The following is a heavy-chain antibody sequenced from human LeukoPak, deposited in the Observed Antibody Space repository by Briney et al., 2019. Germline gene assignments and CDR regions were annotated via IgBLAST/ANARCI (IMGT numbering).Heavy chain of an antibody. J-gene: IGHJ6*03. V-gene: IGHV1-69*05. CDR1: GGTFSSYA. CDR2: IIPIFGTA. Sequence: ASVKVSCKASGGTFSSYAISWVRQAPGQGLEWMGGIIPIFGTANYAQKFQGRVTITTDESTSTAYMELSSLTSEDTVVYYCARGVYGSDSSPTLLSSYYYMDDWGKGTTVTVSS. CDR3: ARGVYGSDSSPTLLSSYYYMDD. D-gene: IGHD3-10*01.